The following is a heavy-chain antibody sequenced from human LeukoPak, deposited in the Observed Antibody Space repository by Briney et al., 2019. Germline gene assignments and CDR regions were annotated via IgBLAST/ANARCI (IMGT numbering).Heavy chain of an antibody. CDR1: GFTFSSYS. V-gene: IGHV4-34*01. D-gene: IGHD3-22*01. CDR2: INQSGST. Sequence: GSLRLSCAASGFTFSSYSMNWIRQPPGKGLEWIGEINQSGSTNYNPSLKSRVTISVDPSKNQFSLKLSSVTAADTAVYYCARETGRYDSSGYLDYWGQGTLVTVSS. CDR3: ARETGRYDSSGYLDY. J-gene: IGHJ4*02.